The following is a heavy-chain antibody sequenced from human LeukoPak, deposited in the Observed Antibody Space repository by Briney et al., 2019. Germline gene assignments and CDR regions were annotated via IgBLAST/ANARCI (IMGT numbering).Heavy chain of an antibody. Sequence: GGSLRLSCAASGFTFSSYSMNWVRQAPGKGLEWVSSISSSSSYIYYADSVKGRFTISRDNAKNSLYLQMNSLRAEDTAVYYCARDLYYYDSSGYYYFDYWGQGTLVTASS. CDR3: ARDLYYYDSSGYYYFDY. J-gene: IGHJ4*02. D-gene: IGHD3-22*01. CDR1: GFTFSSYS. V-gene: IGHV3-21*01. CDR2: ISSSSSYI.